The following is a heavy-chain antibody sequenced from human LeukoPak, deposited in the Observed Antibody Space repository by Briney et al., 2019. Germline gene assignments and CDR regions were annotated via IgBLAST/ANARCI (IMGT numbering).Heavy chain of an antibody. Sequence: GGSLRLSCAASGSTVSRDYMSWVRQAPGKGLEWVSVIYSGGSTYYADSVKGRFTISRDKSKNTVYLQMNSLRFEDTAMYYCARNWFDPWGQGTLVTVSS. CDR2: IYSGGST. V-gene: IGHV3-53*05. J-gene: IGHJ5*02. CDR1: GSTVSRDY. CDR3: ARNWFDP.